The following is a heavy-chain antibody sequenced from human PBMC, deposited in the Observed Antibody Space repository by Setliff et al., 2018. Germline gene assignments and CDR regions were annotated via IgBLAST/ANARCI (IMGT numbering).Heavy chain of an antibody. D-gene: IGHD2-15*01. CDR2: IYHSGST. V-gene: IGHV4-38-2*02. CDR3: ARDLGAVGHSDY. CDR1: GYSISSGYY. Sequence: PSETLSLTCAVSGYSISSGYYWGWIRQPPGKGLEWIGSIYHSGSTYYNPSLASRLSISVDKSMNQFSLRLNSVTAADTAVYYCARDLGAVGHSDYWGQGILVTVSS. J-gene: IGHJ4*02.